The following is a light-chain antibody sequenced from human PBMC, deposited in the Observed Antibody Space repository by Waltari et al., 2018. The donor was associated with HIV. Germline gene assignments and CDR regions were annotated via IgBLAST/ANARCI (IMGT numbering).Light chain of an antibody. V-gene: IGKV1-NL1*01. CDR1: QGISNS. CDR3: QHYYSTPYT. Sequence: DIQMTQSPSSLPASAGYRVTTTCRASQGISNSLAWYQQKPGKAPKVLLYAASRLESGVPSRFSGSGSGTDYTLTISSLQPEDFATYYCQHYYSTPYTFGQGTKLEIK. CDR2: AAS. J-gene: IGKJ2*01.